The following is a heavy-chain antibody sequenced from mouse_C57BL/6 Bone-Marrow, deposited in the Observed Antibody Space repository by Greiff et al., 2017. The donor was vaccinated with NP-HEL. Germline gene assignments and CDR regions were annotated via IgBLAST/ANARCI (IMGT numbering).Heavy chain of an antibody. J-gene: IGHJ3*01. Sequence: VQRVESGAELVKPGASVKISCKASGYAFSSYWMNWVKQRPGKGLEWIGQIYPGDGDTNYNGKFKGKATLTADKSSSTAYMQLSSLTSEDSAVYFCARNHYGSSPAWFAYWGQGTLVTVSA. V-gene: IGHV1-80*01. CDR3: ARNHYGSSPAWFAY. CDR1: GYAFSSYW. CDR2: IYPGDGDT. D-gene: IGHD1-1*01.